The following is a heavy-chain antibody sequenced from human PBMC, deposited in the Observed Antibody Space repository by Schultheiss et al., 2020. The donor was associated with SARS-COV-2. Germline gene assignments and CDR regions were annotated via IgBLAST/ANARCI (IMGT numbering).Heavy chain of an antibody. J-gene: IGHJ6*02. CDR3: ARDYSSGSRYYYGMDV. CDR1: GGSVSSGSYY. Sequence: SQTLSLTCTVSGGSVSSGSYYWSWIRQPPGKGLEWIGEINHSGSTNYNPSLKSRVTISVDTSKNQFSLKLSSVTAADTAVYYCARDYSSGSRYYYGMDVWGQGTTVTVSS. V-gene: IGHV4-61*01. CDR2: INHSGST. D-gene: IGHD6-19*01.